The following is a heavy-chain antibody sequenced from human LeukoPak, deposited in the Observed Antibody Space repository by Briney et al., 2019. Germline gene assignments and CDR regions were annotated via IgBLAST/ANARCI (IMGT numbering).Heavy chain of an antibody. Sequence: PGGSLRLSCAASGFTFRNYWMHWVRQAPGKGLVWVSTIEGDGSITNYGDSVTGRFTTSRDNAENTLYLQMNSLRGEDTAVYFCARATSGTSYEYWGQGTLVTVSS. J-gene: IGHJ4*02. D-gene: IGHD5-12*01. V-gene: IGHV3-74*01. CDR2: IEGDGSIT. CDR1: GFTFRNYW. CDR3: ARATSGTSYEY.